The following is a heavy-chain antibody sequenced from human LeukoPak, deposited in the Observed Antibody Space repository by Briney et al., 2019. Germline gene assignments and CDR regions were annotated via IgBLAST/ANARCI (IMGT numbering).Heavy chain of an antibody. J-gene: IGHJ4*02. CDR1: GFNVGNNY. V-gene: IGHV3-66*01. D-gene: IGHD1-1*01. CDR3: ARVGHWPDY. CDR2: IFAGGTT. Sequence: GGSLRLSCAASGFNVGNNYMSWIRQAPVKGLEWVSVIFAGGTTYYADSVKGRFTISRDNSRNTLYLHMNSLRGEDTAVYYCARVGHWPDYWGQGTLVTVSS.